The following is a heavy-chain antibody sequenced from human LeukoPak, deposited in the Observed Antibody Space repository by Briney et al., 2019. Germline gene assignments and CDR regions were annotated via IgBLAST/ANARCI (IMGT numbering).Heavy chain of an antibody. V-gene: IGHV4-39*01. CDR2: IYYSGST. CDR3: ARRARGENGSSSRDY. D-gene: IGHD6-6*01. CDR1: GGSISSSSYY. Sequence: SETLSLTCTVSGGSISSSSYYWGWIRQPPGKGLEWIGSIYYSGSTYYNPSLKSRVTISVDTSKNQFSLKLSSVTAADTAVYYCARRARGENGSSSRDYWGQGTLVTVSS. J-gene: IGHJ4*02.